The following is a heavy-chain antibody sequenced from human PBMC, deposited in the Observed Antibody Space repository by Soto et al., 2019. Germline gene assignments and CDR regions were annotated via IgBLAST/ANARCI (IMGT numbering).Heavy chain of an antibody. CDR3: AKDRTYGPPLVRFDS. D-gene: IGHD6-6*01. CDR1: GFTFSVYA. J-gene: IGHJ4*02. Sequence: EVQRLESGGGLVQPGGSLRLSCGASGFTFSVYAMTWVRQAPGKGLEWVSAISGNGGSTYYADSVKGRFTISQDNSKSTLHLQRNSLRVEDTAVYYCAKDRTYGPPLVRFDSWGQGTLVTVTS. CDR2: ISGNGGST. V-gene: IGHV3-23*01.